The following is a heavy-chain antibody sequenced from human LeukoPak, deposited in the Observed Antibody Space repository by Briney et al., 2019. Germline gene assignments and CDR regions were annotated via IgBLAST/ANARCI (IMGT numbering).Heavy chain of an antibody. Sequence: GGSLRLSCAASGITISSYWMHWVRQVPGKGLVWVSRIRSDGSITSYADSVKGRFTISRDNVKNTVFLLMNSLRAEDTAVYYCARSDWFDPWGQGTLVTVSS. V-gene: IGHV3-74*01. CDR1: GITISSYW. J-gene: IGHJ5*02. CDR2: IRSDGSIT. CDR3: ARSDWFDP.